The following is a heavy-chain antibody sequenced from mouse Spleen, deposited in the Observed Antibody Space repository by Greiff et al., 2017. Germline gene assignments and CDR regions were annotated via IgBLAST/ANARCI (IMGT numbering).Heavy chain of an antibody. CDR1: GFTFSSYA. D-gene: IGHD2-4*01. Sequence: EVMLVESGGGLVKPGGSLKLSCAASGFTFSSYAMSWVRQTPEKRLEWVAAINSNGGSTYYPDTVKDRFTISRDNAKNTLYLQMSSLRSEDTALYYCARHDDYFAWFAYWGQGTLVTVSA. J-gene: IGHJ3*01. CDR3: ARHDDYFAWFAY. V-gene: IGHV5-6-2*01. CDR2: INSNGGST.